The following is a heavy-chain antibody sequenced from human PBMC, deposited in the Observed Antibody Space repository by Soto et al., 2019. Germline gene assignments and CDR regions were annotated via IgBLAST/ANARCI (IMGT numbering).Heavy chain of an antibody. CDR2: ILSDGSNK. Sequence: QVQLVESGGGVVQPGRSLRLSCAVSGFTLSSHAMHWVRQAPGKGLEWVALILSDGSNKYYADSVKGRFTTSRDNSKITMYLQMNSLSVEDTAVYYCARDDEGGSDCDLGYWGQGALVTVSS. V-gene: IGHV3-30-3*01. J-gene: IGHJ4*02. CDR1: GFTLSSHA. CDR3: ARDDEGGSDCDLGY. D-gene: IGHD1-26*01.